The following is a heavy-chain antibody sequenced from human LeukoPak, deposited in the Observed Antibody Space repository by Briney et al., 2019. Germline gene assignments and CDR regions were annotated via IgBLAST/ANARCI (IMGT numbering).Heavy chain of an antibody. CDR2: INSYSGGT. D-gene: IGHD3-10*01. CDR1: GYTFTGYY. J-gene: IGHJ4*02. CDR3: ARRGYGSGSYEDY. V-gene: IGHV1-2*02. Sequence: ASVKVSCKASGYTFTGYYMHWVRQAPGQGPEWMGWINSYSGGTNYAQKFHGRVAMTRDTSISTAYMELSRLTSDDTAVYYCARRGYGSGSYEDYWGQGTLVTVSS.